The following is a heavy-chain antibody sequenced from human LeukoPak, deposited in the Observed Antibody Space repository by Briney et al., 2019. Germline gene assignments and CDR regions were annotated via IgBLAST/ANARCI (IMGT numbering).Heavy chain of an antibody. Sequence: SETLSLTCTVSGGSISSYYWSWIRQPPGKGLEWIGYIYYSGSTNYNPSLKSRVTISVDTSKNQFSLKLSSVTAADTAVYYCAREVAAAGTQWVSYNWFDPWGQGTLVTVSS. CDR2: IYYSGST. J-gene: IGHJ5*02. D-gene: IGHD6-13*01. CDR1: GGSISSYY. V-gene: IGHV4-59*12. CDR3: AREVAAAGTQWVSYNWFDP.